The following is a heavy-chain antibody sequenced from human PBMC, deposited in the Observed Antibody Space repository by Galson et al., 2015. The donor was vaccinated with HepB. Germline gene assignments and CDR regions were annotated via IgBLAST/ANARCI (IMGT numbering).Heavy chain of an antibody. CDR2: IKQDGSEE. V-gene: IGHV3-7*04. CDR3: ARGAYSSGWYGGWGY. D-gene: IGHD6-19*01. CDR1: GFSFSMYW. Sequence: SLRLSCAASGFSFSMYWMNWVRQAPGKGLEWVANIKQDGSEEYYVDSVKGRFTFSRDNAKNSLYLQMNSLRDEDTAVYYCARGAYSSGWYGGWGYWGQGTLVTVSS. J-gene: IGHJ4*02.